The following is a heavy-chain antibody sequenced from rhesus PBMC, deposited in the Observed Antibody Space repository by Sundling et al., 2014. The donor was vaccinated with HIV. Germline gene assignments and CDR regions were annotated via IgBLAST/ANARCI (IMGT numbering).Heavy chain of an antibody. V-gene: IGHV4S2*01. Sequence: QVQLQESGPGLVKPSETLPLTCAVSGASIGSNYWSWIRQAPGKGLEWIGRIYGSDGTTDYNPSLKSRVTISIDTSKNQLSLKLISVTAADTAVYYCARDTRAHCSGSYCATDYWGQGVLVTVSS. J-gene: IGHJ4*01. CDR2: IYGSDGTT. CDR1: GASIGSNY. CDR3: ARDTRAHCSGSYCATDY. D-gene: IGHD2-15*01.